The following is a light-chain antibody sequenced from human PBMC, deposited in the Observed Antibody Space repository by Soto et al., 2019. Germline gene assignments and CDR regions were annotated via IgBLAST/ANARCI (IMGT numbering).Light chain of an antibody. J-gene: IGLJ1*01. V-gene: IGLV1-40*01. CDR3: QSYDSSLRGV. CDR1: SSNIGAGYD. Sequence: QSVLTQPPSVSXXPGQRVTISCTGSSSNIGAGYDVHWYQQLPGTAPKLLIYGNSNRPSGVPDRFSGSKSGTSASLAITGLQAEDEADYYCQSYDSSLRGVFGTGTKLTVL. CDR2: GNS.